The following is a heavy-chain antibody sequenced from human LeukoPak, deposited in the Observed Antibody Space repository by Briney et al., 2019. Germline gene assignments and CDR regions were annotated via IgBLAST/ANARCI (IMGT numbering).Heavy chain of an antibody. D-gene: IGHD3-10*01. V-gene: IGHV3-49*04. CDR3: TRDPHYYGSGSYYPNWFDP. J-gene: IGHJ5*02. CDR2: IRSKAHGGTT. CDR1: GFTFGDYA. Sequence: GGSLRLSCTASGFTFGDYAMSWVRQAPGKGLEWVGLIRSKAHGGTTEYAASVKGRFTISRDDSKTIAYLQMNSLKTEDTAVYYCTRDPHYYGSGSYYPNWFDPWGQGTLVTVSS.